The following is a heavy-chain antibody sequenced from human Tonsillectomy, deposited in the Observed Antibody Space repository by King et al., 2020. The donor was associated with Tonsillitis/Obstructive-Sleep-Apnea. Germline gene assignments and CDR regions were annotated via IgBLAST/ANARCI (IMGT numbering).Heavy chain of an antibody. V-gene: IGHV2-26*01. CDR1: GFSLSNIRMG. Sequence: TLKESGPVLVKPTETLTLTCTVSGFSLSNIRMGGSWFRQPPGKALEWLAHIFSNDEKSYRTSLKNRLTNSKDTSQSPVVLTMTNMEPVDTATYYCALTVFWSGYYANWFDPWGQGTLVTVSS. J-gene: IGHJ5*02. D-gene: IGHD3-3*01. CDR2: IFSNDEK. CDR3: ALTVFWSGYYANWFDP.